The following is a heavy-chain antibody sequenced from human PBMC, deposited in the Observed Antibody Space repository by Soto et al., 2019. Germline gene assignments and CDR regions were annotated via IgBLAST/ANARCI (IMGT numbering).Heavy chain of an antibody. J-gene: IGHJ4*02. CDR1: GFTFSIYA. Sequence: PGGSLRLSCAASGFTFSIYAMSWVRQAPGKGLEWVSAISGSGASTYYTDAVKGRFTISRDNSMNILYLQMNSLRAEDTAVYYYAKGSLKNMVRGGLAYWGQGTLVTVSS. CDR3: AKGSLKNMVRGGLAY. V-gene: IGHV3-23*01. D-gene: IGHD3-10*01. CDR2: ISGSGAST.